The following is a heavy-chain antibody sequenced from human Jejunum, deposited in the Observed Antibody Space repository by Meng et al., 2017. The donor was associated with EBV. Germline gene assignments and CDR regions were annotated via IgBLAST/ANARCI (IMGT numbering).Heavy chain of an antibody. J-gene: IGHJ4*02. Sequence: QVPLVHSAAEFTPTWYSVKVSCMASGYSFTSRAMHGVRQAPGQGLEWMGWINTDTRNPTYAQGLTGRFVFSLDTSVSTAYLQISSLKAEDTAVYYCARGEGGYCSSSSCYLGTWGQGTLVTVSS. CDR1: GYSFTSRA. V-gene: IGHV7-4-1*02. CDR3: ARGEGGYCSSSSCYLGT. CDR2: INTDTRNP. D-gene: IGHD2-2*01.